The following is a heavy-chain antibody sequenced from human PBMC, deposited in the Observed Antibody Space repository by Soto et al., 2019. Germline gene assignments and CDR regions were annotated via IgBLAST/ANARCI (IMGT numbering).Heavy chain of an antibody. D-gene: IGHD4-17*01. J-gene: IGHJ4*02. CDR2: ISNDRSNK. Sequence: GGSLRLSCAASGFTFSSYAMHWVRQAPGKGLEWVAFISNDRSNKYYADSVKGRFTISRDNAKNTLYLQMNSLRAEDTAVYYCARIGRLRWGDYWGQGTLVTVYS. CDR1: GFTFSSYA. V-gene: IGHV3-30-3*01. CDR3: ARIGRLRWGDY.